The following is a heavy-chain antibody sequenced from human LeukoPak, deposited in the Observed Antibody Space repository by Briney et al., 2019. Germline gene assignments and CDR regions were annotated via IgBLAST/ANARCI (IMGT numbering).Heavy chain of an antibody. CDR3: AKGIHYYDSSGYYY. Sequence: GGSLRHSCAASGFTFSSYGMHWVRQAPGKGLEWVAFIRYDGSNKYYADSVKGRFTISRDSSKNTLYLQMNNLRVEDTAVYYCAKGIHYYDSSGYYYWGQGTLVTVSS. V-gene: IGHV3-30*02. J-gene: IGHJ4*02. CDR1: GFTFSSYG. D-gene: IGHD3-22*01. CDR2: IRYDGSNK.